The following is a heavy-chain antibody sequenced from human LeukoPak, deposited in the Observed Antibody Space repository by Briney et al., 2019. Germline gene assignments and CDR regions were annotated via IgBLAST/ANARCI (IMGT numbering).Heavy chain of an antibody. CDR1: GYTFTSYG. CDR2: ISAYNGNT. V-gene: IGHV1-18*01. Sequence: ASVKASCKASGYTFTSYGISGVRQAPGQGLDGMGWISAYNGNTNYAQKLQGRVTMTTDTSTSTAYMELRSLRSDDTAVYYCARERRGDDILTGYYGYWGQGTLVTVSS. D-gene: IGHD3-9*01. CDR3: ARERRGDDILTGYYGY. J-gene: IGHJ4*02.